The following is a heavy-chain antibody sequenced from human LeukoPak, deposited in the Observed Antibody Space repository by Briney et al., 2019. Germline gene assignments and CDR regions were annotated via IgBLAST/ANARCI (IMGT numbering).Heavy chain of an antibody. CDR3: ARGRWFDP. J-gene: IGHJ5*02. Sequence: PGGSLRLSCAASGFTFSIYEMNWVRQAPGKGLEWVSFISGSGSTIHFADSVKGRFTISRDNAKNSLYLQMNSLRGEDTVVYYCARGRWFDPWGQGTLVTVSS. V-gene: IGHV3-48*03. CDR2: ISGSGSTI. CDR1: GFTFSIYE.